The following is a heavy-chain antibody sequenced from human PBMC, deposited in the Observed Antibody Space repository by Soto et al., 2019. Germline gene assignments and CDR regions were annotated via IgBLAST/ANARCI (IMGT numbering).Heavy chain of an antibody. Sequence: GGSLRLSCAASGFTFSSYSMNWVRQAPGKGLEWVSSISSSSSYIYYADSVKGRFTISRDNAKNSLYLQMNSLRAEDTAVYYSARAPSSRRMFWSGYWSFDYWGQGTLVTVSS. CDR1: GFTFSSYS. D-gene: IGHD3-3*01. V-gene: IGHV3-21*01. CDR2: ISSSSSYI. CDR3: ARAPSSRRMFWSGYWSFDY. J-gene: IGHJ4*02.